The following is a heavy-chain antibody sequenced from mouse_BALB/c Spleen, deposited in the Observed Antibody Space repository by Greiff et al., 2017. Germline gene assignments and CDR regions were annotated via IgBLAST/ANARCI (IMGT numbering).Heavy chain of an antibody. V-gene: IGHV1-7*01. CDR3: ARSLYGNRYYFDY. CDR2: INPSTGYT. Sequence: QVQLQQSGAELAKPGASVKMSCKASGYTFTSYWMHWVKQRPGQGLEWIGYINPSTGYTEYNQKFKDKATLTADKSSSTAYMQLSSLTSEDSAVYYCARSLYGNRYYFDYWGQGTTLTVSS. D-gene: IGHD2-1*01. J-gene: IGHJ2*01. CDR1: GYTFTSYW.